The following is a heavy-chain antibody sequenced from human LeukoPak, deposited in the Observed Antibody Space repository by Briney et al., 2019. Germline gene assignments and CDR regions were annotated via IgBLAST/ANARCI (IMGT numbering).Heavy chain of an antibody. CDR3: ARRQGCSSTSCPPDS. J-gene: IGHJ4*02. CDR1: GYSFPPYW. D-gene: IGHD2-2*01. Sequence: GESLKISCRGSGYSFPPYWLGGVGHRPGKGVEWMGTSYPGDSDARYGPSFQGQVTMSADKSINTAFLQWSSLKASDTAMYYCARRQGCSSTSCPPDSWGQGTLVTVSS. CDR2: SYPGDSDA. V-gene: IGHV5-51*01.